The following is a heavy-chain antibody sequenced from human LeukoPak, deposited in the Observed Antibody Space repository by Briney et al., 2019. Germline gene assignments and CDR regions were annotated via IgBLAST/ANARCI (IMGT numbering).Heavy chain of an antibody. CDR1: GGSISSDGYF. CDR2: IYYSGSTY. D-gene: IGHD2-15*01. CDR3: ARDVGGKYYFDY. Sequence: SQTLSLTCTVSGGSISSDGYFWSWIRQHPGKGLEWVGYIYYSGSTYYYTPSLKSRITMSVDTSKNQFSLTLTSVTAADTAVYYCARDVGGKYYFDYWGQGTLVTVSS. V-gene: IGHV4-31*03. J-gene: IGHJ4*02.